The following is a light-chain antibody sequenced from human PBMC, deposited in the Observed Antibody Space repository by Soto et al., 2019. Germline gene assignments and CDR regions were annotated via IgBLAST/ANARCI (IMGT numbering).Light chain of an antibody. Sequence: DIQMTQSPSSLSASVGDRVTITCRASQSISTYLNWYQQKPGKAPKLLIYAASTLQIGVPSRFSGSGSGTDFRLSISSLQPEDFATYYCQQSASTPRTFGHGTNVDFK. CDR3: QQSASTPRT. CDR1: QSISTY. J-gene: IGKJ1*01. CDR2: AAS. V-gene: IGKV1-39*01.